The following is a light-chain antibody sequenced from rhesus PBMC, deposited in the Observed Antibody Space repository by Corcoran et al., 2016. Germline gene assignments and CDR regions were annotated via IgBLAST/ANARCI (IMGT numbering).Light chain of an antibody. V-gene: IGLV2-32*02. CDR1: SSDIGGYNY. CDR2: EVS. J-gene: IGLJ1*01. CDR3: SSYAGSNTDI. Sequence: QAALTQPRSVSGSPGQSVTISCTGTSSDIGGYNYVSWYQQHPGTAPKLMIYEVSKRPSGVSDRFSGSKSGNTASLTISGPQAEDEADYYCSSYAGSNTDIFGAGTRLTVL.